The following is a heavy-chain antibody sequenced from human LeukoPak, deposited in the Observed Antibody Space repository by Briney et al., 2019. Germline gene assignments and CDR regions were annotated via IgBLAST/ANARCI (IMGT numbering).Heavy chain of an antibody. Sequence: GGSLRLSCAASAFTISGYWMNWVRQAPGKGLEWVASMTEDGNNEFYVDSVKGRFTISRDNSKNTLYVQMNSLRAEDTAVYYCARDSSSGWYFDYWGQGTLVTVSS. V-gene: IGHV3-7*01. CDR3: ARDSSSGWYFDY. CDR2: MTEDGNNE. D-gene: IGHD6-19*01. J-gene: IGHJ4*02. CDR1: AFTISGYW.